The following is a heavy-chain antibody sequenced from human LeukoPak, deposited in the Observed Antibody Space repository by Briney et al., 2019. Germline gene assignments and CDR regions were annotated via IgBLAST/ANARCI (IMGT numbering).Heavy chain of an antibody. CDR2: ISASNGNT. J-gene: IGHJ4*02. D-gene: IGHD3-22*01. V-gene: IGHV3-23*01. CDR1: GFTFSSYA. CDR3: AKGSSDSWYSALEY. Sequence: GGSLRLSCAGSGFTFSSYAMTCVRQAPGRGLKWVSGISASNGNTYHADSVKGRFTISRDNSKGTLYLQMNSLRVEDTAVYYCAKGSSDSWYSALEYWGQGTLVTVSS.